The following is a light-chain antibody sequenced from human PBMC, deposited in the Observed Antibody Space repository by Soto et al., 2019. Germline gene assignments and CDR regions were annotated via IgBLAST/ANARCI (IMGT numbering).Light chain of an antibody. CDR1: QSIVNY. CDR2: GAS. V-gene: IGKV1-39*01. Sequence: IRMTQSPSSLSTSVGDRVTITCRSNQSIVNYLNWYQHKPGRAPKLLISGASTLQNAVPSRFSGSGSGTDFVLTINTLQAEDFATYYCQQSFSTPPSFGQGTKLEIK. CDR3: QQSFSTPPS. J-gene: IGKJ2*01.